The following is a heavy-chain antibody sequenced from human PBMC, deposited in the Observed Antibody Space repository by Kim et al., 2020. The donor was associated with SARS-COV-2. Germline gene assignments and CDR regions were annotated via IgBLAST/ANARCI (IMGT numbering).Heavy chain of an antibody. CDR2: IYKSGST. Sequence: SETLSLTCSVSGASISRGPYFWAWIRQPPGKGLEWIGTIYKSGSTYYNPSLKSRVNMSVDTSKNQFSLKVISVTAADTAVYYCVRSSGGDGWQSLDSWG. J-gene: IGHJ5*01. V-gene: IGHV4-39*01. CDR1: GASISRGPYF. D-gene: IGHD6-19*01. CDR3: VRSSGGDGWQSLDS.